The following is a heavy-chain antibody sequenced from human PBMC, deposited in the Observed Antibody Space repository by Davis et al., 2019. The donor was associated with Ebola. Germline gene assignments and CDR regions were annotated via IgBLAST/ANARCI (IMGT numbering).Heavy chain of an antibody. D-gene: IGHD3-16*02. J-gene: IGHJ4*02. CDR1: GGSFSGYY. V-gene: IGHV4-34*01. CDR2: INHSGST. CDR3: ARLEMDDYVWGSYRSLDY. Sequence: PSETLSLTCAVYGGSFSGYYWSWIRQPPGKGLEWIGEINHSGSTNYNPSLKSRVTISVDTSKNQFSLKLSSVTAADTAVYYCARLEMDDYVWGSYRSLDYWGQGTLVTVSS.